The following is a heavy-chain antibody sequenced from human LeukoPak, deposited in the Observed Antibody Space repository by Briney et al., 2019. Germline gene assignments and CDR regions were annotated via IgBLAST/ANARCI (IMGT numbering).Heavy chain of an antibody. CDR1: GYTFTSYA. CDR2: INTNTGNP. D-gene: IGHD6-13*01. V-gene: IGHV7-4-1*02. Sequence: GASVKVSCKASGYTFTSYAMNWVRQAPGQGLEWMGWINTNTGNPTYAQGFTGRFVFSLDTSVSTAYPQISSLKAEDTAVYYCARAGIAAAPEYFQHWGQGTLVTVSS. CDR3: ARAGIAAAPEYFQH. J-gene: IGHJ1*01.